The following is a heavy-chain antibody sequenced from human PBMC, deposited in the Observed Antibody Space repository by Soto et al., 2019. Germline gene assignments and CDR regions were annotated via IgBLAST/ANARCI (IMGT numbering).Heavy chain of an antibody. CDR2: SHQSGNT. Sequence: QVQLQESGPGLVKPSGTLSLTCAVSGVSISSHDWWTWVRQPPGKGLEWIGDSHQSGNTNYNSSLGIRVTISVDKSKNQSSLKLTSVTVADTAVYYCATRDRRRFNWGQGTLVSVSS. CDR3: ATRDRRRFN. D-gene: IGHD2-15*01. J-gene: IGHJ4*02. CDR1: GVSISSHDW. V-gene: IGHV4-4*02.